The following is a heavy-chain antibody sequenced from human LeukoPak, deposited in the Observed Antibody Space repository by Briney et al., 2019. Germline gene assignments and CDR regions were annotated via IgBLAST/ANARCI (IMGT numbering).Heavy chain of an antibody. J-gene: IGHJ4*02. D-gene: IGHD5-24*01. Sequence: GGSLRLSCTGSGFTFGKYAMSWVRQAPGKGLEWVSGIYAGGRAYYADSVKGRFTISRDNSKNTMSLEMHSLTVEVTAIYYCAKDYVSGDGYWDFDYWGQGTLVTVSS. CDR1: GFTFGKYA. CDR3: AKDYVSGDGYWDFDY. V-gene: IGHV3-23*03. CDR2: IYAGGRA.